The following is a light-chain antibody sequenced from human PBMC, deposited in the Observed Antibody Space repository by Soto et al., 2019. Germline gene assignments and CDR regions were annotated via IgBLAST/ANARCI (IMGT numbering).Light chain of an antibody. CDR2: AAS. Sequence: EIQMTQSPSSLSASVGARVIITCRASQSVSTYLNWYQQKLGQAPKLLISAASNLRSGVPSRFSGSGSGTEFTLTISGLEADDFATYFCQQSFTTPPYTFGQGTRL. CDR1: QSVSTY. V-gene: IGKV1-39*01. CDR3: QQSFTTPPYT. J-gene: IGKJ2*01.